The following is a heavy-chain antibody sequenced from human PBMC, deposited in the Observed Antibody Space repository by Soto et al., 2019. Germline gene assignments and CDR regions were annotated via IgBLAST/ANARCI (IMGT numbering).Heavy chain of an antibody. D-gene: IGHD3-22*01. CDR1: GGTFSSYA. V-gene: IGHV1-69*06. J-gene: IGHJ3*02. CDR2: IIPIFGTA. CDR3: ASNVGDYYDSSGYYDAFDI. Sequence: SVKVSCKVSGGTFSSYAISWVRQAPGQGLEWMGGIIPIFGTANYAQKFQGRVTITADKSTSTAYMELSSLRSEDTAVYYCASNVGDYYDSSGYYDAFDIWGQGTMVTVSS.